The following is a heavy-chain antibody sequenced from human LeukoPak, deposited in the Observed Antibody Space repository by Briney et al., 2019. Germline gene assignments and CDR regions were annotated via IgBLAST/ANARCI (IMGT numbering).Heavy chain of an antibody. CDR2: IRSKTDNYAT. V-gene: IGHV3-73*01. J-gene: IGHJ4*02. CDR1: GFTFSASA. CDR3: ARTVSGPEDY. D-gene: IGHD6-19*01. Sequence: HPGGSLRLSCAASGFTFSASAMHWVRQASGKGLEWVGRIRSKTDNYATSYAASVKGRFAISREDSKNTAYLQMNSLRAEDTAVYYCARTVSGPEDYWGQGTLVSVSA.